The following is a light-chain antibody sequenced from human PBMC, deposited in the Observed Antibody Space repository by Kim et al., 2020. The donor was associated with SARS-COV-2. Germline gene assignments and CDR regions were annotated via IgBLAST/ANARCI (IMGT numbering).Light chain of an antibody. CDR3: QKYNSAPRT. V-gene: IGKV1-27*01. Sequence: ASVGDRVTITCRASQGISNYLAWYQQKPGKVPKLLIYAASTLQSGVPSRFSGSGSGTDFTLTISSLQPEYVATYYCQKYNSAPRTFGQGTKVDIK. CDR1: QGISNY. CDR2: AAS. J-gene: IGKJ1*01.